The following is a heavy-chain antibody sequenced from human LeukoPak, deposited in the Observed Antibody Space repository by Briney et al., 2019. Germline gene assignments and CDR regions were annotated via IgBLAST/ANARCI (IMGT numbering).Heavy chain of an antibody. CDR2: INHSGST. J-gene: IGHJ4*02. CDR1: GGSFSGYY. V-gene: IGHV4-34*01. Sequence: SETLSLTCAVYGGSFSGYYWSWIRQPPGKGLEWIGEINHSGSTNYNPSLKSRVTISVDTSKNQFSLKLSSVTAADTAVYYCARENWNDASWGQGTLVTVSS. D-gene: IGHD1-1*01. CDR3: ARENWNDAS.